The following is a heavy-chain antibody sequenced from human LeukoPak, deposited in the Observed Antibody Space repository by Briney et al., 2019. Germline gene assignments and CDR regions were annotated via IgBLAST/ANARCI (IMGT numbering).Heavy chain of an antibody. J-gene: IGHJ6*03. CDR2: INWNGGRI. D-gene: IGHD3-10*01. Sequence: PGGSLRLSCAASGFTFDDYGMSWVRQAPGKGLEWVSGINWNGGRIGYADSVKGRFTISRDNAKNSVYLQMNSLRAEDTALYYCARDRARYYYYMDVWGKGTTVTVSS. V-gene: IGHV3-20*04. CDR3: ARDRARYYYYMDV. CDR1: GFTFDDYG.